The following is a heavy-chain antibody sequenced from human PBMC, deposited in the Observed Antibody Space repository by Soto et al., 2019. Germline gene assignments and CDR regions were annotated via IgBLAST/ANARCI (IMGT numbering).Heavy chain of an antibody. CDR2: LNGDGSRP. Sequence: EVQLVESGGGLVQPGGSVRLSCVASGFTLSMYGMFWVRQAPGKGLVWVARLNGDGSRPNYADSVRGRFTISRDNAKNTLYLQMDDLRAGDPAVYYCASASLSPRAIGGQGTVVTVSS. V-gene: IGHV3-74*01. D-gene: IGHD2-21*01. CDR1: GFTLSMYG. J-gene: IGHJ4*02. CDR3: ASASLSPRAI.